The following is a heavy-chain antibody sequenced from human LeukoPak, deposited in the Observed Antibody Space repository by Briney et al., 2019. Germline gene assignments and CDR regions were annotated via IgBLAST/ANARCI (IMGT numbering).Heavy chain of an antibody. CDR3: AKARGSGFQRGDAFDM. CDR1: GFTFSNFG. Sequence: GGSLRLSCATSGFTFSNFGMNWVRQAPGKGLQWVAFISYDGKDKYYSDSVKGRITISRDNSKSTLYVQMDSLRTEDTAVYYCAKARGSGFQRGDAFDMWGQGTRVTVSS. J-gene: IGHJ3*02. D-gene: IGHD6-19*01. V-gene: IGHV3-30*02. CDR2: ISYDGKDK.